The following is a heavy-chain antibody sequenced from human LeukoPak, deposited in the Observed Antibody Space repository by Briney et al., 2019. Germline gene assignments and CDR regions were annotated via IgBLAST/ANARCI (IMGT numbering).Heavy chain of an antibody. J-gene: IGHJ6*03. CDR2: INPSGGST. Sequence: ASVKVSCKASGYTFTRYYMHWVRQAPGQGLEWMGIINPSGGSTGYAQKFQGRVTMTRDMSTSTVYMEMSSLRSEDTAVYYCARDRDDDYGLGSYPTGYKDVWGKGTTVTVSS. V-gene: IGHV1-46*01. CDR1: GYTFTRYY. CDR3: ARDRDDDYGLGSYPTGYKDV. D-gene: IGHD3-16*02.